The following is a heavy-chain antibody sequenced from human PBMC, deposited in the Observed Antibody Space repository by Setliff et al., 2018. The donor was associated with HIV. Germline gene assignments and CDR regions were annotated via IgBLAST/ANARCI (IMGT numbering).Heavy chain of an antibody. CDR2: IIPIFGST. J-gene: IGHJ6*03. D-gene: IGHD3-22*01. CDR3: ARDGYYYDSSAFFEGYSYYYMDV. V-gene: IGHV1-69*13. CDR1: GGTFSNYA. Sequence: GASVKVSCKASGGTFSNYAISWVRQATGQGLAWMGGIIPIFGSTKYAQKFRDRVTITADESTSTAYMELISLRSEDTAIYYCARDGYYYDSSAFFEGYSYYYMDVWGKGTTVTVSS.